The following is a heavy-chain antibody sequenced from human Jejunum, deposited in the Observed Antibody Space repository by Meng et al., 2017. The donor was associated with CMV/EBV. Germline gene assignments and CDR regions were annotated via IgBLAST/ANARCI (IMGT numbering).Heavy chain of an antibody. CDR3: ASPPPIGAALDY. CDR1: GFIVNSNY. D-gene: IGHD6-6*01. V-gene: IGHV3-53*01. Sequence: EVQVMQSGGGLIQPGGSLRLSCAASGFIVNSNYMGWVRQAPGKGLEWVSITYSGGTTYYSDSVKGRFSISGDNSKNTLYLQMNSLGAEDTAVYYCASPPPIGAALDYWGQGTLVTVSS. CDR2: TYSGGTT. J-gene: IGHJ4*02.